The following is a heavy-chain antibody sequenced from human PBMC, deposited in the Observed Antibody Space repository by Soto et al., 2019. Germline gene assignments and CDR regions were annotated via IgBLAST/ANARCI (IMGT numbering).Heavy chain of an antibody. V-gene: IGHV3-33*01. CDR2: IWHDGTKK. Sequence: QVQLVESGGGVVQPGRSLRLSCAASGFTFNTYGMHWVRQAPGKGLEWVALIWHDGTKKYFASSVKGRFTVSRDNSKNTLSLQTNSLRAEDTAVYYCARADGSNWYIDYWGQGTLVTVSS. D-gene: IGHD6-13*01. CDR3: ARADGSNWYIDY. CDR1: GFTFNTYG. J-gene: IGHJ4*02.